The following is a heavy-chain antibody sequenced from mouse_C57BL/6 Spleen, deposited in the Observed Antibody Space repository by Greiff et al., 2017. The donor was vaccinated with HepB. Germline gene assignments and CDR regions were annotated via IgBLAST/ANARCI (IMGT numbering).Heavy chain of an antibody. Sequence: VQLQQPGAELVKPGASVKLSCKASGYTFTSYWMHWVKQRPGQGLEWIGMIHPNSGSTNYNEKFKRKATLTVDKSSSTAYMQLSSLTSEDSAVYYCARSLDYGRSYGYFDVWGTGTTVTVSS. CDR1: GYTFTSYW. J-gene: IGHJ1*03. D-gene: IGHD1-1*01. CDR2: IHPNSGST. V-gene: IGHV1-64*01. CDR3: ARSLDYGRSYGYFDV.